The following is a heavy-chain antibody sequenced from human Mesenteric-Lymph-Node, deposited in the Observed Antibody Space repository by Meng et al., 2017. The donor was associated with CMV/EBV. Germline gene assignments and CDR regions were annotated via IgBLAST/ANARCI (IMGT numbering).Heavy chain of an antibody. CDR2: ISGSDGST. D-gene: IGHD5-12*01. J-gene: IGHJ4*02. Sequence: GGSLRLSCAASGFTFSNNDMSWVRQAPGKGLEWVSVISGSDGSTYYADSVKGRFTISRDTSKNTLYLQMISLRAEDTAIYYCAKGKAGGYPYDYWGQGTLVTVSS. V-gene: IGHV3-23*01. CDR1: GFTFSNND. CDR3: AKGKAGGYPYDY.